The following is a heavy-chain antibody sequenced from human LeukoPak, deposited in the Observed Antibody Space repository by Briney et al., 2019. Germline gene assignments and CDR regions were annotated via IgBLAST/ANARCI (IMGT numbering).Heavy chain of an antibody. J-gene: IGHJ4*02. Sequence: SETLSLTCTVSGDSISSNLYSWGWIRQPPGKGLEWIGSIYYSGSTYYNPSLKSRVTISVDASKNQFSLKLNSVTAADTAVYYCARPSSTSLNGDRPWVYWGQGTLVTVSS. D-gene: IGHD7-27*01. CDR3: ARPSSTSLNGDRPWVY. CDR2: IYYSGST. V-gene: IGHV4-39*01. CDR1: GDSISSNLYS.